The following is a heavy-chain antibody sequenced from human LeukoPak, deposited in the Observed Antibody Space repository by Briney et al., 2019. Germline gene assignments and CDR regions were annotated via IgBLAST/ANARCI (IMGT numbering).Heavy chain of an antibody. V-gene: IGHV3-53*01. CDR1: GFTVSSNY. Sequence: GGSLRLSCAASGFTVSSNYMSWVRQGPGKGLEWVSVIYSGGSTYYADSVKGRFTISRDNSKNTLFLQMNGLRAEDTAVYYCARGDYGSGSPYYYYYMDVWGKGTTVTISS. D-gene: IGHD3-10*01. CDR2: IYSGGST. CDR3: ARGDYGSGSPYYYYYMDV. J-gene: IGHJ6*03.